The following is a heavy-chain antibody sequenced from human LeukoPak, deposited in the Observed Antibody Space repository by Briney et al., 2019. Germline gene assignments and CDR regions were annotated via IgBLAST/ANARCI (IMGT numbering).Heavy chain of an antibody. CDR1: GFTFSDYY. D-gene: IGHD2-2*01. Sequence: GGSLRLSCAASGFTFSDYYMSWIRQAPGKGLEWVSYISSSGSTIYYADSVKGRFTISRDNAKNSLYLQMNSLRAEDTAVYYCARLRYCSSTSCLDYYYMDVWGKGTTVTVSS. CDR3: ARLRYCSSTSCLDYYYMDV. CDR2: ISSSGSTI. V-gene: IGHV3-11*04. J-gene: IGHJ6*03.